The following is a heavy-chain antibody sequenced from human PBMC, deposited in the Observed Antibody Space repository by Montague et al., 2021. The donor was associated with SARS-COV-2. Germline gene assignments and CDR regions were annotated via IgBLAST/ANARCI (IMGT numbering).Heavy chain of an antibody. CDR1: GGSIRNSSLY. CDR3: APGILEWSEGEGCDY. Sequence: SETLSLTCTVSGGSIRNSSLYWDWIRQPPGRGLEWLGSICYNGRTYYNPSLRSRVTISVDTSKNQFSLKLTSVTASDTAVYYCAPGILEWSEGEGCDYWGLGTLVTVSS. CDR2: ICYNGRT. J-gene: IGHJ4*02. D-gene: IGHD3-3*01. V-gene: IGHV4-39*01.